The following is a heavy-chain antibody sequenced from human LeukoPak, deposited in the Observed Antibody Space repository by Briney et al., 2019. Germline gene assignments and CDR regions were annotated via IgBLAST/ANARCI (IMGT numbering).Heavy chain of an antibody. CDR3: ARDRSLSGY. CDR2: IKQDGSAK. CDR1: GFTLSSHW. V-gene: IGHV3-7*03. D-gene: IGHD3-10*01. J-gene: IGHJ4*02. Sequence: AGGSLRLSCVASGFTLSSHWMTWVRQAPGKGLEWVANIKQDGSAKFYADSVKGRFTISRDNANNSLYLQMNSLRAEDTAVYYCARDRSLSGYWGQGTLVTVSS.